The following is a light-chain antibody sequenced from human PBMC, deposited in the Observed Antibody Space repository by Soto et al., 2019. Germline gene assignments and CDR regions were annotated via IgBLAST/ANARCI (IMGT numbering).Light chain of an antibody. CDR1: QSVSSSY. V-gene: IGKV3-20*01. CDR2: GAS. Sequence: EIVLTQSPGTLSLSPGERATLSCRASQSVSSSYLAWYQQKPGQAPRLLIYGASSRATGIPDRFSGNGSGTDFNLTISRLEHEDFAVYYCQQYGSSPQTFGPGTKVDIK. CDR3: QQYGSSPQT. J-gene: IGKJ3*01.